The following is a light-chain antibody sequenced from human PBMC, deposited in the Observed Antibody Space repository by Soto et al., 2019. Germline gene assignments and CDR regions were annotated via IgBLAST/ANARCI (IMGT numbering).Light chain of an antibody. CDR3: QSYDGSLSGYV. Sequence: QSVLTQPPSVSGAPGQRVTISCTGRSSNIGAGYDVHWYQQLPGTAPKLLIYGSSDRPSGVPDRFSGSKSGTSASLAITGLQAEDEADYYCQSYDGSLSGYVFGTGTKLTVL. V-gene: IGLV1-40*01. J-gene: IGLJ1*01. CDR1: SSNIGAGYD. CDR2: GSS.